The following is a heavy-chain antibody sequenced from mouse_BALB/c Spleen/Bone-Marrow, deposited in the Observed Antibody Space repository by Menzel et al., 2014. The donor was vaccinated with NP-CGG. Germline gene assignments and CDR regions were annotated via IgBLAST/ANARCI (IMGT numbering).Heavy chain of an antibody. CDR2: IWSGGGS. CDR3: ARTSNYVDFDY. Sequence: VHLVESGPGLVQPSQSLSITCTVSGFSLTSYGVHWVRQSPGKGLEWLGAIWSGGGSDYNAAFISRLSITKDNSKSQVFFKMFSLQVDDTVIYYCARTSNYVDFDYWGQGTTLTVSS. J-gene: IGHJ2*01. D-gene: IGHD2-5*01. CDR1: GFSLTSYG. V-gene: IGHV2-4-1*01.